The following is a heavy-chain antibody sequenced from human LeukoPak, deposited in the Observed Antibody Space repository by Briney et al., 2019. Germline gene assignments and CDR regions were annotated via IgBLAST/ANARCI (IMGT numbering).Heavy chain of an antibody. CDR3: AKRDGYNSNYFDY. CDR1: GFTFSSYG. J-gene: IGHJ4*02. CDR2: ISGGGAST. Sequence: PGGSLRLSCAASGFTFSSYGMHWVRQAPGKGLEWVSAISGGGASTYYADSVKGRFTISRDNSKNTLYLQMNSLRAEDTAVYYCAKRDGYNSNYFDYWGQGTLVTVSS. V-gene: IGHV3-23*01. D-gene: IGHD5-24*01.